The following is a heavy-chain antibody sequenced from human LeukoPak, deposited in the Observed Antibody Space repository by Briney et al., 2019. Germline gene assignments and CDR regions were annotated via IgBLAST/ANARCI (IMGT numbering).Heavy chain of an antibody. CDR3: AREYYDFSSGDYRYYYMND. Sequence: SETLSLTCTVSGGSINSHYWSWLRQSAGKGLEWIGRMFVGGSTNYNPSLKSRVLMSIDTSKKQFSLNLSSVTAADTAVYFCAREYYDFSSGDYRYYYMNDWGKGTTVTVSS. D-gene: IGHD3/OR15-3a*01. CDR2: MFVGGST. J-gene: IGHJ6*03. V-gene: IGHV4-4*07. CDR1: GGSINSHY.